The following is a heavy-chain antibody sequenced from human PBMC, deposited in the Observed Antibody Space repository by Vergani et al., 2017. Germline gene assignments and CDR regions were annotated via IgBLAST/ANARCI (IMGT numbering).Heavy chain of an antibody. J-gene: IGHJ6*03. CDR2: TWYDGNNK. CDR3: AKGGAAAHYYYYYMDV. Sequence: QVQLVESGGGVVQPGRSLRLSCAASGFTFNQYGMHWVRQAPGKGLEWVAVTWYDGNNKQYADSVKGRFTISRDNSKNTLYLQMNSLRAEDTAVYYCAKGGAAAHYYYYYMDVWGKGTTVTVSS. V-gene: IGHV3-33*06. CDR1: GFTFNQYG. D-gene: IGHD2-2*01.